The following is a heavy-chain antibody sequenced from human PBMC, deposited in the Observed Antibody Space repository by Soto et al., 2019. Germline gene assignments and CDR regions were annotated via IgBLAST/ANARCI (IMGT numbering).Heavy chain of an antibody. J-gene: IGHJ5*02. CDR3: ATVSGSGDNWFDP. CDR2: FDPEDGET. D-gene: IGHD6-25*01. V-gene: IGHV1-24*01. Sequence: GASVKVSCKGSGYTLTELFMHWVRQAPGKGLEWMGGFDPEDGETIYAQKFQGRVTMTEDTSTDTAPMELSSLRSEDTAVYYCATVSGSGDNWFDPWGQGTLVTVSS. CDR1: GYTLTELF.